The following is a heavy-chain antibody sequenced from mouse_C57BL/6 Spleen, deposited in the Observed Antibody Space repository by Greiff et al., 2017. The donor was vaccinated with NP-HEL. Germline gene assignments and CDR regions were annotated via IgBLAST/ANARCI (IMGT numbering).Heavy chain of an antibody. J-gene: IGHJ4*01. Sequence: VQLQQPGAELVMPGASVKLSCKASGYTFTSYWMHWVKQRPGQGLEWIGEIDPSDSYTNYNQKFKGKSTLTVDKSSSTAYMQLSSLTSEDSAVYYCARGREDYAMDYWGQGTSVTVSS. V-gene: IGHV1-69*01. CDR2: IDPSDSYT. CDR1: GYTFTSYW. CDR3: ARGREDYAMDY.